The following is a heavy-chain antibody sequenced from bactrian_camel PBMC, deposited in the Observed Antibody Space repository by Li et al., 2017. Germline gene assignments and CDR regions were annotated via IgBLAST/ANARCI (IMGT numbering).Heavy chain of an antibody. D-gene: IGHD4*01. CDR1: GYGDNFDC. Sequence: HVQLVESGGGSVQAGGSLRLSCVVSGYGDNFDCMGWTRQSPGKEREGVAGITSDGSISYGDPVKGRFTISKDSATNTLYLQMNSLKPEDSAMYYCAADELVTRLKGLQTCDPNHYDYPDWGQGTQVTVS. CDR3: AADELVTRLKGLQTCDPNHYDYPD. V-gene: IGHV3S53*01. J-gene: IGHJ4*01. CDR2: ITSDGSI.